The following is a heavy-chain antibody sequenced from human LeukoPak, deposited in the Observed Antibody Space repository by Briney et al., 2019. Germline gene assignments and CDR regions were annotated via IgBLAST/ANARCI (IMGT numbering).Heavy chain of an antibody. CDR2: ISYDGSNK. J-gene: IGHJ4*02. CDR3: ARGGGCSSATCYLPFHY. Sequence: GGSLRLSCAASGFTFSSHAIHWVRQAPGKGLEWVAVISYDGSNKYYADSVKGRFTISRDNSKNTLFLQMNSLRTDDTTVYYCARGGGCSSATCYLPFHYWGQRTLVTVSS. CDR1: GFTFSSHA. D-gene: IGHD2-2*01. V-gene: IGHV3-30*14.